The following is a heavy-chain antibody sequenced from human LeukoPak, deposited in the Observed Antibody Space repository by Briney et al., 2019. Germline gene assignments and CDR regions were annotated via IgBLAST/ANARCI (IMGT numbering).Heavy chain of an antibody. V-gene: IGHV3-23*01. D-gene: IGHD3-22*01. CDR2: ISSSGGST. CDR3: AKDKGITMIVVVITTFDC. J-gene: IGHJ4*02. Sequence: GESLRLSCAASGFTFSTYAMSWVRQAPGKGLEWVSSISSSGGSTYYRDSVKGRFTISRDNSKNTLYLQMNSLRAEDTAVYYCAKDKGITMIVVVITTFDCWGQGTLVTVSS. CDR1: GFTFSTYA.